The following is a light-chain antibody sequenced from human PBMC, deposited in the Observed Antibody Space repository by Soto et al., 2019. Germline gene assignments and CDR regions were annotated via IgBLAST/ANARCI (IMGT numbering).Light chain of an antibody. Sequence: EIELTQSPGTLSLSPGERVTLSCRASQSVSSTYLAWYQQKPGQATRLLIYGASSRATGVPDRISGSGSCTDFTLTISRLEPEDFAVYYCQQYDNSLYTFGQGTKLEVK. CDR2: GAS. CDR3: QQYDNSLYT. J-gene: IGKJ2*01. CDR1: QSVSSTY. V-gene: IGKV3-20*01.